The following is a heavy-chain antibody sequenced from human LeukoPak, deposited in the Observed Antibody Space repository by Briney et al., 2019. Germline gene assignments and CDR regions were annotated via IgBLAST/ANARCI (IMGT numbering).Heavy chain of an antibody. CDR2: IKQDGSKK. J-gene: IGHJ3*02. V-gene: IGHV3-7*01. CDR1: GFTFSSYW. CDR3: ASDHDAFDI. Sequence: AGSLRLSCAASGFTFSSYWMGWVRQAPGKGLEWVANIKQDGSKKYYVDSVKGRFTISRDNAKNSLYLQMNSLRAEDTAVYYCASDHDAFDIWGQGTMVTVSS.